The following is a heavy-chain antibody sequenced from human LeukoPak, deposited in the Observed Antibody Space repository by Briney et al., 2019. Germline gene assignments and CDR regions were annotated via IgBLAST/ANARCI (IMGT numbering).Heavy chain of an antibody. J-gene: IGHJ5*02. V-gene: IGHV4-38-2*02. CDR2: IYHSGST. CDR1: GYSISSGYY. CDR3: ARNGNWFDP. Sequence: SETLSLTCTVSGYSISSGYYWGWIRQPPGKGLEWIGSIYHSGSTYYNPSLKSRVTISVDTSKNQFSLKLSSVTAADTAVYYCARNGNWFDPWGQGTLVTVSS.